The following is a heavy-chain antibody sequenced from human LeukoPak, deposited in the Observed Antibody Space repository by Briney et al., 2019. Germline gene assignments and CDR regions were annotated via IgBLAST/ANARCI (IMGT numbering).Heavy chain of an antibody. CDR1: GGSISSYY. J-gene: IGHJ4*02. Sequence: SETLSLTCTVSGGSISSYYWSWIRQPPGKGLEWIGYTHYSGSTSYNPSLKSRVTISVDTSKNQFSLKLTSVTAADTAVCCCARGYSGSYGRFDYWGQGTLVTVSS. D-gene: IGHD1-26*01. V-gene: IGHV4-59*01. CDR2: THYSGST. CDR3: ARGYSGSYGRFDY.